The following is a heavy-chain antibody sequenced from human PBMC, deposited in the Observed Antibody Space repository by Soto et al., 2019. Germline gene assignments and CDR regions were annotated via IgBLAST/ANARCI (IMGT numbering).Heavy chain of an antibody. CDR1: GYSISSGYY. CDR3: ARVKTEPDY. J-gene: IGHJ4*02. CDR2: IYHSGST. V-gene: IGHV4-38-2*01. Sequence: SETLSLTCAVSGYSISSGYYWGWIRQPPGKGLEWIGSIYHSGSTYYNPSLKSRVTISVDTSKNQFSLKLSSVTAADTAVYYCARVKTEPDYWGQGTLVTVSS.